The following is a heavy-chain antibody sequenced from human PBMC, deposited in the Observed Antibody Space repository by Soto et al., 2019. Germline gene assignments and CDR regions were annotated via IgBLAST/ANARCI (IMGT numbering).Heavy chain of an antibody. D-gene: IGHD6-13*01. J-gene: IGHJ4*02. Sequence: GGSLRLSCAASGFTFSSYAMSGVRQAPGKGLEWVSAISGSGGSTYYADSVKGRFTISRDNSKNTLYLQMNSLRAEDTAVYYCAKAASPMSSRYYFDYWGQGTLVTVSS. CDR1: GFTFSSYA. V-gene: IGHV3-23*01. CDR2: ISGSGGST. CDR3: AKAASPMSSRYYFDY.